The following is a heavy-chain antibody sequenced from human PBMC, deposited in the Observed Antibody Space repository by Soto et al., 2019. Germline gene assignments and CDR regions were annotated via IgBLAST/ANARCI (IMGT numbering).Heavy chain of an antibody. J-gene: IGHJ2*01. CDR2: MDYSGST. CDR1: GGSISSSSYY. Sequence: QLQLQESGPGLVKPSETLSLTCTVSGGSISSSSYYWGWIRQPPGKGLEWIGSMDYSGSTYYNPSLKSRVTISVDTSKNQFSLKLSSVPATDTAVYYCARHSSSWYVGWYFDLWGRGTLVTVSS. CDR3: ARHSSSWYVGWYFDL. D-gene: IGHD6-13*01. V-gene: IGHV4-39*01.